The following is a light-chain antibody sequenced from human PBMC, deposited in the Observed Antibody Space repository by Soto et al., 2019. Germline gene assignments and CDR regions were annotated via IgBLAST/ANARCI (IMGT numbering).Light chain of an antibody. CDR2: SNN. V-gene: IGLV1-44*01. CDR3: AGWDDSLNGQVV. CDR1: SSNIGSNT. Sequence: QSVLTQPPSASGTPGQRVTISCSGSSSNIGSNTVNWYQQFPGTAPKLLIYSNNQRPSGVPDRFYGSKSGTSASLAISGLQSEDEADYYCAGWDDSLNGQVVFGGGTQLTVL. J-gene: IGLJ2*01.